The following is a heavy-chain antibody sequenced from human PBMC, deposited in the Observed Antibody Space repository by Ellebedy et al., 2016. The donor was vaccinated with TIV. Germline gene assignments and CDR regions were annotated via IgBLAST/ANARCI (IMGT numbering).Heavy chain of an antibody. D-gene: IGHD1-1*01. V-gene: IGHV3-74*01. J-gene: IGHJ4*02. Sequence: GGSLRLXCAASGFTFSSYSMNWVRQAPGKGLVWVSRINSDGSSTSYADSVKGRFTISRDNSKNTLYLQMNSLRAEDTAVYYCAKDRPYGPHWRGWHAPNAYYFDYWGQGTLVTVSS. CDR3: AKDRPYGPHWRGWHAPNAYYFDY. CDR2: INSDGSST. CDR1: GFTFSSYS.